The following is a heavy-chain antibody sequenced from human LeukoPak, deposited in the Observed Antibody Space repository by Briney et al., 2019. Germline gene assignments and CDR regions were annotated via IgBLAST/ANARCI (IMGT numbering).Heavy chain of an antibody. V-gene: IGHV3-48*01. J-gene: IGHJ4*02. CDR3: ARDPNSIFGVVTVFDY. CDR2: ISSSSSTI. CDR1: GFTFSNYS. Sequence: AGGSLRLSCAASGFTFSNYSMNWVRQAPGKGLEWVSYISSSSSTIYYADSVKGRFTISRDNAKNSLYLQMNSLRAEDTAVYYCARDPNSIFGVVTVFDYWGQGTLVTVSS. D-gene: IGHD3-3*01.